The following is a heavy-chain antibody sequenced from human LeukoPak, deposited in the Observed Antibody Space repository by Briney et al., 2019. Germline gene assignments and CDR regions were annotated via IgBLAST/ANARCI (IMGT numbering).Heavy chain of an antibody. CDR1: GYTFTGYY. V-gene: IGHV1-2*02. CDR3: ARIVVPAAMADY. Sequence: ASVKVSCKASGYTFTGYYMHWVRQAPGQGLEWMGWINPNSGGTNYAQKFQGRVTMTRDTSISTAYMELSRLRSDDTAVYYCARIVVPAAMADYWGQGTLVTVSS. J-gene: IGHJ4*02. CDR2: INPNSGGT. D-gene: IGHD2-2*01.